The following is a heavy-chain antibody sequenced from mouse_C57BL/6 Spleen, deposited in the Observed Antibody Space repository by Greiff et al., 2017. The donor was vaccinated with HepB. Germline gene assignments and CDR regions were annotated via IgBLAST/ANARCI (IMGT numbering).Heavy chain of an antibody. J-gene: IGHJ4*01. CDR1: GYTFTSYW. CDR2: INPSNGGT. D-gene: IGHD1-1*01. V-gene: IGHV1-53*01. Sequence: VKLMESGTELVKPGASVKLSCKASGYTFTSYWMHWVKQRPGQGLEWIGNINPSNGGTNYNEKFKSKATLTVDKSSSTAYMQLSSLTSEDSAVYYCARYGSSPYYAMDYWGQGTSGTVSS. CDR3: ARYGSSPYYAMDY.